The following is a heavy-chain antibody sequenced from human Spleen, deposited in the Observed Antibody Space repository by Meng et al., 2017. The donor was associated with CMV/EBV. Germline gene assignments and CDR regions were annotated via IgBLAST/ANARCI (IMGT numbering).Heavy chain of an antibody. V-gene: IGHV3-23*01. D-gene: IGHD1-20*01. Sequence: ASGFAFSYRAMGWVRQAPGKGLEWVSGISGSGGSTYYPDSVRGRFTISRDNSKNTLYLQMNSLRAEDTAVYYCARGITGTPKYFDLWGRGTLVTVSS. CDR3: ARGITGTPKYFDL. CDR2: ISGSGGST. CDR1: GFAFSYRA. J-gene: IGHJ2*01.